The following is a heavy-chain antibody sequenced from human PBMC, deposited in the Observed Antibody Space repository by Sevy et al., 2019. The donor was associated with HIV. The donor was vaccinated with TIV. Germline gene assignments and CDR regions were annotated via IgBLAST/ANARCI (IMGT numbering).Heavy chain of an antibody. D-gene: IGHD3-3*01. CDR1: GGSISSYY. CDR2: IYYSGST. V-gene: IGHV4-59*01. J-gene: IGHJ1*01. Sequence: SETLSLTCTVSGGSISSYYWSWIRQPPGKGLEWIGYIYYSGSTNYNPSLKSRVTISVDTSKNQFSLKLSSVTAADTAVYYCARGGDYDFWSGYYTGYFQHWGQGTLVTVSS. CDR3: ARGGDYDFWSGYYTGYFQH.